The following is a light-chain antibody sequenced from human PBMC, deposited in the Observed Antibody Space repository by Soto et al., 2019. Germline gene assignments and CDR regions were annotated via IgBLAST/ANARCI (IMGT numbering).Light chain of an antibody. CDR2: DAS. CDR3: QQYDNLPT. Sequence: DIQMTQSPSSLSASVGDRVTITCQASQDISNYLNWYQQKPGKAPKLLIYDASTLETGVPSRFSGSGSGTEFTFAISSMQPEDIATYYCQQYDNLPTFGGGTKVEIK. V-gene: IGKV1-33*01. CDR1: QDISNY. J-gene: IGKJ4*01.